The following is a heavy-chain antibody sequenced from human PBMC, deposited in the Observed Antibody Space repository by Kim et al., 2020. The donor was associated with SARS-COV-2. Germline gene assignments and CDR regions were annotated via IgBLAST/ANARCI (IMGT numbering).Heavy chain of an antibody. CDR2: PIFGTA. J-gene: IGHJ4*02. Sequence: PIFGTANYAQKFQGRVTITADESTSTAYMELSSLRSEDTAVYYCARSLDYWGQGTLVTVSS. CDR3: ARSLDY. V-gene: IGHV1-69*01.